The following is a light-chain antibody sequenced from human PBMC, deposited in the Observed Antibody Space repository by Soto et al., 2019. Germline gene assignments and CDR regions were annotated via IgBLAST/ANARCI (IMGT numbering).Light chain of an antibody. J-gene: IGKJ4*01. Sequence: DIQMTQSPSSLSASVGDRVTIACRASQGIRNDLAWYQQKPGQAPKRLIYATSSLQSGVPSRFSGSGSGTDFTLTISSLQPEDFATYYCLQHNSYPLTFGGGTKVDI. CDR2: ATS. V-gene: IGKV1-17*01. CDR3: LQHNSYPLT. CDR1: QGIRND.